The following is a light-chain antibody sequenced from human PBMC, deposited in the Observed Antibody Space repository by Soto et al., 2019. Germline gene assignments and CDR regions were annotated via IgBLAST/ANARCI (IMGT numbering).Light chain of an antibody. CDR2: TYD. CDR1: SSNIGTYT. Sequence: QSVLTQPPSVSVTPGQSITISCSGSSSNIGTYTLNWYQHLPGTAPKLLFSTYDHRPSGVADRFSGSKSGTSASLDISGLQYEDEADYYCAACDDRVNGVVFGGGTKVTVL. V-gene: IGLV1-44*01. J-gene: IGLJ2*01. CDR3: AACDDRVNGVV.